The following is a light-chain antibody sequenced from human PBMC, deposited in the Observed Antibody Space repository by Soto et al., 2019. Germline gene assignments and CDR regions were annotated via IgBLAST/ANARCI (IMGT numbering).Light chain of an antibody. Sequence: DILMTQAPSSLSASVGDTVIITCRASQTVRNHVNWYQHKPGKAPDLLIYATYTLQSGVPSRFSGSGSGTDFTLSINGLQPEDRATYDCQQTFCHPLTFGGGTKLEIK. CDR3: QQTFCHPLT. J-gene: IGKJ4*01. CDR1: QTVRNH. CDR2: ATY. V-gene: IGKV1-39*01.